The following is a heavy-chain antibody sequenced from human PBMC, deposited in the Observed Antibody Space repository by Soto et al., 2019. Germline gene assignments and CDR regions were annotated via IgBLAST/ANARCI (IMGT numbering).Heavy chain of an antibody. CDR2: IKQDGSEK. CDR3: ARRYYDFWSGYPRYYYYMDV. J-gene: IGHJ6*03. V-gene: IGHV3-7*01. CDR1: GFTFSSYW. D-gene: IGHD3-3*01. Sequence: PGGSLRLSCAASGFTFSSYWMSWVRQAPGKRLEWVANIKQDGSEKYYVDSVKGRFTISRDNAKNSLYLQMNSLRAEDTAVYYCARRYYDFWSGYPRYYYYMDVWGKGTTVTVSS.